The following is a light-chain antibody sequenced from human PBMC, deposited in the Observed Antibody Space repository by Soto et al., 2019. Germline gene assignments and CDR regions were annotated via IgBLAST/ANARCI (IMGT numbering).Light chain of an antibody. Sequence: QSVLTQPRSVSGSPAPPVTISCTGTSSDDGGYKYVSCYQQYPGKAPKVMIYDVSKRPSGVPDRYSGYKPGNTASLTISGLQAEDEADSYSSSYAGSYTFVFGSGTKAPS. CDR1: SSDDGGYKY. CDR3: SSYAGSYTFV. CDR2: DVS. V-gene: IGLV2-11*01. J-gene: IGLJ1*01.